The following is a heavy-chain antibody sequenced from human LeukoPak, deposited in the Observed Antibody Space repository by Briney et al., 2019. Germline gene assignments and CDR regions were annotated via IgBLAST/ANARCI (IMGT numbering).Heavy chain of an antibody. CDR2: IYSSGST. J-gene: IGHJ4*02. CDR3: ARSSIIAAAGFDY. V-gene: IGHV4-61*02. Sequence: PSQTLSLTCTVSGGSISSDSYYWRWIRQPAGKGLEWIGRIYSSGSTNYNPSLKSRVTISVDRSQNQFSLRLSSVTAADTAVYYCARSSIIAAAGFDYWGQGTLVTVSS. CDR1: GGSISSDSYY. D-gene: IGHD6-13*01.